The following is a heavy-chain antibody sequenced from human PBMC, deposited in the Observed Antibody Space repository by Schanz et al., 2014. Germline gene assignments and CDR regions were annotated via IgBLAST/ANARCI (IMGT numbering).Heavy chain of an antibody. CDR2: IRYDGSSK. Sequence: QVQLVQSGGGVVQPGGSLRLSCAASGFTFTSYSMHWVRQAPGRGLEWVAFIRYDGSSKYYADSVKGRFTVSRDNSKNTVYLQMNSLRTEDTAVYYCVKGTDAYWGQGTLVTVSS. J-gene: IGHJ4*02. CDR3: VKGTDAY. V-gene: IGHV3-30*02. CDR1: GFTFTSYS.